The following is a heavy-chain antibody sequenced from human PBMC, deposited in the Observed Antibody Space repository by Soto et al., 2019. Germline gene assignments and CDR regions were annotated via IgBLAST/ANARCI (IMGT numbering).Heavy chain of an antibody. CDR2: INAGSGDT. CDR3: AKGGYCSSTSCLSWFDP. V-gene: IGHV1-3*01. CDR1: GYTFTTFS. D-gene: IGHD2-2*01. Sequence: QAQLVQSGAEVKKPGATVKVSCKPSGYTFTTFSMHWLRQAPGQRPEWIGWINAGSGDTKYSQNFQGRVTITRDTSASAVYMELSSLRSEDTAMYYCAKGGYCSSTSCLSWFDPWGQGILVTVSS. J-gene: IGHJ5*02.